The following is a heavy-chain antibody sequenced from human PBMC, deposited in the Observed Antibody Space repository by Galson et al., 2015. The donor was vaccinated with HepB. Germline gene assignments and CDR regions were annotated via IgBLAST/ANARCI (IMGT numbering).Heavy chain of an antibody. CDR1: GFIFDDYD. V-gene: IGHV3-20*04. Sequence: SLRLSCAATGFIFDDYDMSWVRQVPGKGLEWVSGINWNGGDTDYADSVKGRFTISRDNAENSLYLQMTSLRAEDTALYYCARDETTMARGVIHKWYSGYWGQGILVTVSS. CDR2: INWNGGDT. CDR3: ARDETTMARGVIHKWYSGY. D-gene: IGHD3-10*01. J-gene: IGHJ4*02.